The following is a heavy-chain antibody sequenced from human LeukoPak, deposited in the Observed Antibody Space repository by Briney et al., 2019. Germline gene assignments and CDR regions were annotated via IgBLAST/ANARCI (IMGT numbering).Heavy chain of an antibody. CDR1: GYTFTNYG. CDR2: ISVYNGKT. D-gene: IGHD6-6*01. J-gene: IGHJ4*02. Sequence: ASVKVSGKASGYTFTNYGISWVRQAPGQGLEWVGWISVYNGKTNYAQNFQGRVTMTTDTSTNIVYMELRNLRSDDTALYYCARDRSSSDYWGQGTLVTVSS. V-gene: IGHV1-18*01. CDR3: ARDRSSSDY.